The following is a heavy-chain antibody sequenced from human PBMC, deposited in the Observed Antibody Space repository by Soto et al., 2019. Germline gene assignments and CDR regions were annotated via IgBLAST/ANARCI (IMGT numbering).Heavy chain of an antibody. Sequence: PGGSMRLSCAASGFTFSSYWMSWVRQAPGKGLEWVANIKQDGSEKYYVDSVKGRFTISRDNAKNSLYLQMNSLRAEDTAVYYCARDRRGYDILTGYFGYYYYGMDVWGQGTTVTVSS. V-gene: IGHV3-7*03. CDR2: IKQDGSEK. J-gene: IGHJ6*02. CDR1: GFTFSSYW. D-gene: IGHD3-9*01. CDR3: ARDRRGYDILTGYFGYYYYGMDV.